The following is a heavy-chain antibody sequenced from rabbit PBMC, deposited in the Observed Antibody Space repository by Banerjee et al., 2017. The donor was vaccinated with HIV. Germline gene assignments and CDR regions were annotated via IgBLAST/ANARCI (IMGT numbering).Heavy chain of an antibody. Sequence: QEQLEESGGDLVKPEGSLTLTCTASGFSFSSTYYMCWVRQAPGKGLEWIACIDAGDNGDTYYASWAKGRFTISKTSSTTVTLQMTSLTAADTATYFCSRDLAGVIGWNFGVWGPGTLVTVS. J-gene: IGHJ4*01. CDR2: IDAGDNGDT. V-gene: IGHV1S45*01. CDR1: GFSFSSTYY. D-gene: IGHD4-1*01. CDR3: SRDLAGVIGWNFGV.